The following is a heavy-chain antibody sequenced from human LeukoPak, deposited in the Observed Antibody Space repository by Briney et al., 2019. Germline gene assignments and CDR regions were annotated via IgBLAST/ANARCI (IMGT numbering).Heavy chain of an antibody. CDR2: IIPIFGTA. V-gene: IGHV1-69*13. CDR3: ARGDSSGWYFAFDI. D-gene: IGHD6-19*01. CDR1: GGTFSSYA. J-gene: IGHJ3*02. Sequence: SVKVSCKASGGTFSSYAISWVRQAPGQGLEWMGGIIPIFGTANYAQKFQGRVTITADESTSTAYMELSSLRSEDTAVYYCARGDSSGWYFAFDIWGQGTMVTVSS.